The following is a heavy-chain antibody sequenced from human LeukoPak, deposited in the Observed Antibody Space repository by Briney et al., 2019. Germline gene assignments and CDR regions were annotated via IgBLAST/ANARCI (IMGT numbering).Heavy chain of an antibody. CDR2: ISGSGGST. D-gene: IGHD3-9*01. CDR1: GFTFSSYA. CDR3: AKSHYDILTGYYTVYFDY. J-gene: IGHJ4*02. V-gene: IGHV3-23*01. Sequence: GGSLRLSCAASGFTFSSYAMSWVRQAPGKGLEWVSAISGSGGSTYYADSVKGRFTISRDNPKNTLYLQMNSLRAEDTAVYYCAKSHYDILTGYYTVYFDYWGQGTLVTVSS.